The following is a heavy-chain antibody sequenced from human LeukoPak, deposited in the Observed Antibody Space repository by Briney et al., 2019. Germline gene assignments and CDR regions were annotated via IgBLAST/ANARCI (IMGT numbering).Heavy chain of an antibody. V-gene: IGHV3-33*01. D-gene: IGHD1-26*01. CDR2: IWYDGTNK. Sequence: GGSLRLSCAASGFTFSNYGMYWVRQAPGKGLEGVAVIWYDGTNKYYADSVKGRFTISRDIPKNTLYLQMNSLRAEDTAVYYCARDQVASSRRYYEANYYGLDVWGQGTTVTVSS. CDR3: ARDQVASSRRYYEANYYGLDV. J-gene: IGHJ6*02. CDR1: GFTFSNYG.